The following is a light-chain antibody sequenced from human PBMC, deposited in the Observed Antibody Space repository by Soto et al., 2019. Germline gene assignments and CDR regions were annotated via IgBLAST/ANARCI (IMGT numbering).Light chain of an antibody. CDR1: ETIRNNY. J-gene: IGKJ2*01. V-gene: IGKV3-20*01. CDR2: GAS. CDR3: QQYGNFPET. Sequence: QSPGTLSLSPGEGATLSCRASETIRNNYLAWYQQKPGQAPRLLIYGASSRATGVPDRVSCRGSWTDFTFNINRLGAEGFAVDLCQQYGNFPETFGQGTKLEIK.